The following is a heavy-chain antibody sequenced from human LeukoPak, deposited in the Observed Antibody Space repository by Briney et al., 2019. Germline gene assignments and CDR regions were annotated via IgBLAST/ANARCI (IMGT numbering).Heavy chain of an antibody. D-gene: IGHD1-26*01. CDR3: AKGGWELL. CDR1: GFTFDTYA. J-gene: IGHJ4*02. V-gene: IGHV3-23*01. Sequence: GGSPRLSCAASGFTFDTYALSWFRQAPGKGLEWVSFIGVGGGNTNYADSVKGRFTISRDDSKNTLYLQMNSLRAEDTAVYYCAKGGWELLGGQGTLVTVSS. CDR2: IGVGGGNT.